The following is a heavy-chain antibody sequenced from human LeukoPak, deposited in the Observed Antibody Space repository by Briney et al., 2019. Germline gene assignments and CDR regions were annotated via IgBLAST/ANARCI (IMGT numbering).Heavy chain of an antibody. V-gene: IGHV4-34*01. CDR1: GFGFSDFY. CDR2: INHSGST. CDR3: ARGRRYCSGGSCYPAGRYYYYYYMDV. D-gene: IGHD2-15*01. Sequence: PGGSLRLSCVVSGFGFSDFYMTWIRQPPGKGLEWIGEINHSGSTNYNPSLKSRVIISVDTSKNQFSLKLSSVTAADTAVYYCARGRRYCSGGSCYPAGRYYYYYYMDVWGKGTTVTVSS. J-gene: IGHJ6*03.